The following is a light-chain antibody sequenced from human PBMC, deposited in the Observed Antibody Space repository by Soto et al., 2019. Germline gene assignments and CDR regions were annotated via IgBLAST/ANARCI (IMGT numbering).Light chain of an antibody. CDR2: DND. CDR3: GTWDSTLSSDV. CDR1: SSNIGNNY. V-gene: IGLV1-51*01. J-gene: IGLJ3*02. Sequence: QSVLTQPPSVSAAPGLEVTISCSGSSSNIGNNYVSWYQQFPGTAPKVIIFDNDERPSGTPDRFSGSKSGTSATLVITELQTGDEADYYCGTWDSTLSSDVFGGGTKLTVL.